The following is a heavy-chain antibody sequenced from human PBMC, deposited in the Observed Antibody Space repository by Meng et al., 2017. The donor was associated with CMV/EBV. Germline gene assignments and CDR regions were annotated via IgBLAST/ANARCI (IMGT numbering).Heavy chain of an antibody. V-gene: IGHV4-61*01. CDR3: ARSGDGDSDSSGYRMCWFDP. D-gene: IGHD3-22*01. CDR1: SGSYY. J-gene: IGHJ5*02. CDR2: IYYSGST. Sequence: SGSYYWSWIRQPPGKGLEWIGYIYYSGSTNYNPSIKSRVTRSVDTSKNQFSLKLSSVTAADTAVYYCARSGDGDSDSSGYRMCWFDPWGQGTLVTVSS.